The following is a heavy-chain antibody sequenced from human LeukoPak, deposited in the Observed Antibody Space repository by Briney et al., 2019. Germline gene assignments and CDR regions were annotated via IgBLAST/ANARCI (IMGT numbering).Heavy chain of an antibody. J-gene: IGHJ4*02. CDR1: GITLSNYG. CDR3: ARDRGGSYSAIDY. Sequence: GGSLRLSCAVSGITLSNYGMSWVRQAPGKGLEWVAGISDSGGSTNYADSVKGRFTISRDNAEKSLYLQMNSLRAEDTAVYYCARDRGGSYSAIDYWGQGTLVTVSS. V-gene: IGHV3-23*01. D-gene: IGHD2-15*01. CDR2: ISDSGGST.